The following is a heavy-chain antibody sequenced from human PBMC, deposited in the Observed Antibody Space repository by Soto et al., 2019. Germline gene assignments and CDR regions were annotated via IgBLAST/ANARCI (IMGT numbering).Heavy chain of an antibody. CDR1: GPTFIGYY. D-gene: IGHD5-12*01. CDR2: IDPKSGGT. CDR3: ARVSVDVPE. J-gene: IGHJ4*02. Sequence: QLVQSGAEVKKPGASVKVSWKTSGPTFIGYYIHWVRQAPGQGLERMGWIDPKSGGTTYEQKFLGRVTMTRDASINTAYRELHSLTSDDTAVYYCARVSVDVPEWGQGTLLTVSS. V-gene: IGHV1-2*02.